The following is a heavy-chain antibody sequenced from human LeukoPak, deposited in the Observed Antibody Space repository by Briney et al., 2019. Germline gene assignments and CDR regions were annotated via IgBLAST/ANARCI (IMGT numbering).Heavy chain of an antibody. CDR3: ARGHYGDIAFDI. D-gene: IGHD4-17*01. J-gene: IGHJ3*02. Sequence: GGXXXXSCAAXXFTXXSYSMNWVRQAPGKGLEWVSSISSSSSYIYYADSVKGGFTISRDNAKNSLYMQMNSLRAEDTAVYYCARGHYGDIAFDIWGQGTMVTVSS. V-gene: IGHV3-21*01. CDR1: XFTXXSYS. CDR2: ISSSSSYI.